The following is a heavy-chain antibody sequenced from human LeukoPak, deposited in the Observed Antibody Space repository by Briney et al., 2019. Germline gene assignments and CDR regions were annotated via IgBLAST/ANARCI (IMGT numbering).Heavy chain of an antibody. J-gene: IGHJ4*02. CDR1: GGSISSGGYY. CDR2: IYYSGST. V-gene: IGHV4-31*03. CDR3: AREPSSGWEFDY. Sequence: PSQTLSLTCTVSGGSISSGGYYWSWIRQHPGKGLEWIGYIYYSGSTYYNPSLKSRVTISVDTSKNQFSLKLSSVTAAYTAVYYCAREPSSGWEFDYWGQGTLVTVSS. D-gene: IGHD6-19*01.